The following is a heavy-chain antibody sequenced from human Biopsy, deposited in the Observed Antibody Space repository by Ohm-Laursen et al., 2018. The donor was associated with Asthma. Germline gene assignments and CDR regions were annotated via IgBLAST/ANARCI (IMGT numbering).Heavy chain of an antibody. Sequence: SLRLSCAATGFMFRSFGMHWGRQAPGKGLEWVAVISYDGNHKFYEDSVKGRFTISRDNSKNTLYLQMNSLRTEDTAVYYCAKRRGYSGHDNDYWGQGTLVIVSS. D-gene: IGHD5-12*01. J-gene: IGHJ4*02. CDR1: GFMFRSFG. CDR3: AKRRGYSGHDNDY. V-gene: IGHV3-30*18. CDR2: ISYDGNHK.